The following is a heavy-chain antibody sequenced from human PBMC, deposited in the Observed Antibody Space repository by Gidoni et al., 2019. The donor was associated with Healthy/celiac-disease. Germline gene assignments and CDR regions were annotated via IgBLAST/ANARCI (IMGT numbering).Heavy chain of an antibody. V-gene: IGHV3-30*18. CDR2: ISYDGSNK. D-gene: IGHD2-8*01. J-gene: IGHJ6*02. CDR3: AKVGVSYYGMDV. CDR1: GFTFSSYG. Sequence: QVQLVESGGGVVQPGRSLRLSCAASGFTFSSYGMHWVRQAPGKGLEWVAVISYDGSNKYYADSVKGRFTISRDNSKNTLYLQMNSLRAEDTAVYYCAKVGVSYYGMDVWGQGTTVTVSS.